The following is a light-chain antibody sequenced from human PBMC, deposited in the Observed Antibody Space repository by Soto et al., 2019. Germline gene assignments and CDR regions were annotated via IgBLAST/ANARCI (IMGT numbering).Light chain of an antibody. J-gene: IGKJ5*01. Sequence: EIVLTQSPATLSLSPGARATLSCRASQSVSSYLAWYQQKPGQAPSLLIYDASNRATGIPARFSGSVSGTDFTLTISSLEPEEFAGYYCQQRSSWPPSITFGQGTRLEIK. CDR2: DAS. CDR3: QQRSSWPPSIT. V-gene: IGKV3-11*01. CDR1: QSVSSY.